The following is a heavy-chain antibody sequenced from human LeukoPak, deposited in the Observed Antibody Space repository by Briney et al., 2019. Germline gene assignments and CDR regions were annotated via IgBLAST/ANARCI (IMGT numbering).Heavy chain of an antibody. CDR2: IYHSGST. Sequence: PSETLSLTCAVSGYSISSGYYWGWIRQPPGKGLEWIGSIYHSGSTYYNPSLKSRVTISVDTSKNQFSLKLSSVTAADTAVYYCARSAAMRYNWFDPWGQGTLVTVSS. J-gene: IGHJ5*02. V-gene: IGHV4-38-2*01. D-gene: IGHD2-2*01. CDR1: GYSISSGYY. CDR3: ARSAAMRYNWFDP.